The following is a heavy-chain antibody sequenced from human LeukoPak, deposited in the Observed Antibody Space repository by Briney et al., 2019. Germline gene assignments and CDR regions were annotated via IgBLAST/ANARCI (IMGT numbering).Heavy chain of an antibody. CDR1: GFTFSGFW. J-gene: IGHJ3*02. Sequence: YPGGSLRLSCAASGFTFSGFWMHWVRQAPGKGLVWVSRINSDGSSTSYADSVKGRFTISRDNAKNTLYLQMNSLRAEDTAVYYCARRSAAKDAFDIWGQGTMVTVSS. CDR3: ARRSAAKDAFDI. V-gene: IGHV3-74*01. CDR2: INSDGSST. D-gene: IGHD6-25*01.